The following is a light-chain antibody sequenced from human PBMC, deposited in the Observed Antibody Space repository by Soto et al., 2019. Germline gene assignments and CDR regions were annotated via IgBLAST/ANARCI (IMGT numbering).Light chain of an antibody. Sequence: QSALTQPASVSGSPGQSITISCTGTSSDVGGYNYVSWYQQHPGKAPKLMIYDVSNRPSGVSNRFSGSKSGNTASLTISGLQAEDEADYYFSSYTRIILVFGGGTKVTVL. CDR2: DVS. CDR1: SSDVGGYNY. J-gene: IGLJ2*01. V-gene: IGLV2-14*01. CDR3: SSYTRIILV.